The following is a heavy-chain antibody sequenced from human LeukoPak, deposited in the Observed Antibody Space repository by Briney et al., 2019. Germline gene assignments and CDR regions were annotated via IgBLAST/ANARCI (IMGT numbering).Heavy chain of an antibody. V-gene: IGHV4-34*01. Sequence: SETLSLTCAVYGGSFSGYYWSWIRQPPGKGLEWIGEINHSGSTNYNPSLKSRVTISVDTSKNQFSLQLNSVTPEDTAVYYCARARSLFDFDYWGQGTLVTVSS. CDR3: ARARSLFDFDY. J-gene: IGHJ4*02. CDR1: GGSFSGYY. CDR2: INHSGST. D-gene: IGHD3-10*01.